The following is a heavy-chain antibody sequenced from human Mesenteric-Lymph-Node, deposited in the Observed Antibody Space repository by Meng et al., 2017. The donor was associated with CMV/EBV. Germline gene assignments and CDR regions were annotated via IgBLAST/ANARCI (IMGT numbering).Heavy chain of an antibody. CDR2: ISSSSSYI. D-gene: IGHD3-22*01. Sequence: GGSLRLSCAASGFTFSSYRMNWVRQAPGKGLEWVSSISSSSSYIYYADSVKGRFTISRDNSKNTLYLQMNSLRAEDTAVYYCAKDSSNYYDSSGCDYWDQGTLVTVSS. J-gene: IGHJ4*02. CDR1: GFTFSSYR. CDR3: AKDSSNYYDSSGCDY. V-gene: IGHV3-21*01.